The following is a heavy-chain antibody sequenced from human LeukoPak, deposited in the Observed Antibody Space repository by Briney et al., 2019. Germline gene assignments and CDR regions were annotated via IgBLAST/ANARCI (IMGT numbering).Heavy chain of an antibody. Sequence: GGSLRLSCAASGFTFSSYAMSWVRQAPGKGLEWVSAISGSGGSTYYADSVKGRFTISRDNSKNTLYLQMNSLRAEDTAVYYCAKDLAGSGYYYDSSGSWGQGTLVTVSS. V-gene: IGHV3-23*01. CDR1: GFTFSSYA. CDR3: AKDLAGSGYYYDSSGS. CDR2: ISGSGGST. J-gene: IGHJ5*02. D-gene: IGHD3-22*01.